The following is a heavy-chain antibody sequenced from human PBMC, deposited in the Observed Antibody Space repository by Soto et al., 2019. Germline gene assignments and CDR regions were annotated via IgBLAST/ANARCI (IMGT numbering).Heavy chain of an antibody. J-gene: IGHJ4*02. CDR1: GYTFTSYD. V-gene: IGHV1-8*01. CDR2: MNPNSGNT. Sequence: QVRLVQSGAEVKKPGASVKVSCKASGYTFTSYDITWVRQATGQGLEWMGWMNPNSGNTGYAQQFQGRVTMTRNISISTAYMELSSLRSEDTAVYYCAREKLDYFDYWGQGTLVTVSS. CDR3: AREKLDYFDY.